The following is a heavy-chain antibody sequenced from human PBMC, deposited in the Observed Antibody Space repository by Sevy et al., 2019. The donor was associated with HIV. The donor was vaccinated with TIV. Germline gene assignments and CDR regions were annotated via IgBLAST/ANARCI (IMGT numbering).Heavy chain of an antibody. D-gene: IGHD2-2*01. CDR2: IKLDGSEK. V-gene: IGHV3-7*03. J-gene: IGHJ6*02. Sequence: GESLKISCAASGFTFSNYWMSWVRQAPGKGLEWVANIKLDGSEKYYVDSVKGRFTISRDNAKNSLYLQMNSLRAEDTALYYCARDCSSTSCLWGLDVWGQGTTVTVS. CDR1: GFTFSNYW. CDR3: ARDCSSTSCLWGLDV.